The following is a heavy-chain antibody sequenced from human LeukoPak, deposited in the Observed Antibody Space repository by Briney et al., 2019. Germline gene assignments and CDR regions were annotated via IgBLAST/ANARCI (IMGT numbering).Heavy chain of an antibody. J-gene: IGHJ5*02. Sequence: GGSLRLSCAASGFTVRTVDMHWVRQVPGKGLEYVSHIGPADDTHYSDSVRGRFTISREDSNNFLNLQMNNLRAGDTAVYYCARAPTRWHNYFDPWGQGIMVTVSS. CDR2: IGPADDT. CDR3: ARAPTRWHNYFDP. D-gene: IGHD1-14*01. V-gene: IGHV3-13*01. CDR1: GFTVRTVD.